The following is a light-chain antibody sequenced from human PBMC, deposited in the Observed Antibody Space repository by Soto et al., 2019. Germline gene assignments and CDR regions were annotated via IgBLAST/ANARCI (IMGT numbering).Light chain of an antibody. Sequence: EIVLTQSPGTQSLSPGERATPSCRASQSVSNNYLAWFQQKPGQAPRLLIYDASSRATGIPDRFSASGSGNDFTLTISRLEPEDFAVYYCQQYGGSFLTFGQGTKVEIK. V-gene: IGKV3-20*01. J-gene: IGKJ2*01. CDR1: QSVSNNY. CDR3: QQYGGSFLT. CDR2: DAS.